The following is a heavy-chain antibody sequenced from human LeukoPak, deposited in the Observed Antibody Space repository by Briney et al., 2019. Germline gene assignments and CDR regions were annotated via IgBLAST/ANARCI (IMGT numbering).Heavy chain of an antibody. D-gene: IGHD2-15*01. Sequence: ASVKVSCKASGYTFTDYYVHWVRQAPGQGLEWMGWINPNSGGTNYAQKFQGRVTMTRDTSISIVYMELSRLRSDDTAVYYCARDLIPSSSTNYYHYYMDVWGKGTTVTISS. CDR3: ARDLIPSSSTNYYHYYMDV. CDR2: INPNSGGT. CDR1: GYTFTDYY. J-gene: IGHJ6*03. V-gene: IGHV1-2*02.